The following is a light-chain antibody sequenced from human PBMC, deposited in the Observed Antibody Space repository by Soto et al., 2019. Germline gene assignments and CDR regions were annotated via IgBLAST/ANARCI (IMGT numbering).Light chain of an antibody. Sequence: QSVLTQPPSASGTPGQRVTISCSGRFSNIGSNYVYWYQQLPGTAPKLLIFTNDQRTSGVPGRFSGSKSATSASLAITGLQSEDEAEYFCQFWDISLGGYVFGSGTKVTVL. CDR1: FSNIGSNY. CDR2: TND. J-gene: IGLJ1*01. V-gene: IGLV1-47*02. CDR3: QFWDISLGGYV.